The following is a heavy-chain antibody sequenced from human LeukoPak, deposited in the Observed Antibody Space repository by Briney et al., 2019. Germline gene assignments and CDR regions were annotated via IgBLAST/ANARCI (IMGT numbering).Heavy chain of an antibody. J-gene: IGHJ4*02. CDR2: IYYSGST. Sequence: SETLSLTCTVSGGSISSSSYYWGWIRQPPGKGLEWIGSIYYSGSTYYNPSLKSRVTISVDTSKNQFSLKLSSVTAADTAVYYCVRHSDCGGDCYILDYWGQGTLVTVSS. CDR1: GGSISSSSYY. V-gene: IGHV4-39*01. CDR3: VRHSDCGGDCYILDY. D-gene: IGHD2-21*01.